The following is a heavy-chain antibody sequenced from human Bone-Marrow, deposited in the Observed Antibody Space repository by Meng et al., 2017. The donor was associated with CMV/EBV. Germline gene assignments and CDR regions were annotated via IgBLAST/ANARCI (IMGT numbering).Heavy chain of an antibody. D-gene: IGHD1-1*01. Sequence: GESLKISCAASGFTFSNYGIHWVRQAPGKGLEWVTFIRYDGSNKYYADSVKGRFTISRDNSKNTLYLQMYSLGPEDTAVYHCAKDSSWNGAIDYWGQGTLVTVSS. J-gene: IGHJ4*02. V-gene: IGHV3-30*02. CDR2: IRYDGSNK. CDR1: GFTFSNYG. CDR3: AKDSSWNGAIDY.